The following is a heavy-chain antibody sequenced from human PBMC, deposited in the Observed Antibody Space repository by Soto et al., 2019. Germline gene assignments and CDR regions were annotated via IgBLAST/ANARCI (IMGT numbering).Heavy chain of an antibody. D-gene: IGHD5-12*01. CDR1: GGSISSYY. CDR2: IYYSGST. CDR3: ARDVGDSGPHFDI. J-gene: IGHJ3*02. Sequence: QVQLQESGPGLVKPSETLSLTCTVSGGSISSYYWSWIRQPPGKGLEWIGYIYYSGSTNYNPSLTSRVTISVDTSKNQFSLKLSSVTAADTAVYYCARDVGDSGPHFDIWGQGTMVTVSS. V-gene: IGHV4-59*01.